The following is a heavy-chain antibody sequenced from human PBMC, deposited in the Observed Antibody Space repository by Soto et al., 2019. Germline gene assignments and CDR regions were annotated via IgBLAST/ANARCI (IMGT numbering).Heavy chain of an antibody. Sequence: GGSLRLSCAASGFTFSNAWMNWVRQAPGKGLEWVGRIKSKTDGGTTDYAAPVKGRFTISRDDSKNTLYLQMNSLKTEDTAVYYCTTVEPYYDILTGYSYSWDYFDYWGQGTLVTVSS. V-gene: IGHV3-15*07. CDR2: IKSKTDGGTT. J-gene: IGHJ4*02. D-gene: IGHD3-9*01. CDR3: TTVEPYYDILTGYSYSWDYFDY. CDR1: GFTFSNAW.